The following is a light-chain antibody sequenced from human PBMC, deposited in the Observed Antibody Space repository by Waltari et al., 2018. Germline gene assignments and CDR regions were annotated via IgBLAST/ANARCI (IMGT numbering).Light chain of an antibody. CDR2: KVS. CDR3: MQGTHWPWT. V-gene: IGKV2-30*01. J-gene: IGKJ1*01. Sequence: DVVMTQSPPSLPVTLRQPASLSCRSSQTLIYTDGNTYWSWFLQRPGQSPRRLIYKVSDRDPGVPDRFRGSGSGTDFTLRIKKVEAEDVGVYYCMQGTHWPWTFGQGTKMEIE. CDR1: QTLIYTDGNTY.